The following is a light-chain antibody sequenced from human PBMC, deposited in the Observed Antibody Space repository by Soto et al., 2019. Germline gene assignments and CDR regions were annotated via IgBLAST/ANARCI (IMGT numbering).Light chain of an antibody. J-gene: IGKJ5*01. Sequence: VMTQSPATLSLSPGESATLSCRASQSISSNLAWYQQKTGQAPRLLIYGESTRATGIPDRFSGSGSGTDLNLTISRLEPEDFAVYYCQKRSNWPITCGQGTRLEIK. V-gene: IGKV3-11*01. CDR2: GES. CDR1: QSISSN. CDR3: QKRSNWPIT.